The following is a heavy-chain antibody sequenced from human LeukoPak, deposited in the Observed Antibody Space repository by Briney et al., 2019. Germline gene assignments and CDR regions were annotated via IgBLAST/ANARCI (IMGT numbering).Heavy chain of an antibody. CDR2: LYWDDDK. CDR1: GFSLNTRGVG. J-gene: IGHJ4*02. D-gene: IGHD5-24*01. Sequence: ESGPTLLHPTPTLTLTFTFSGFSLNTRGVGVGWIRQPPGKALEWLTLLYWDDDKRYSPSLKSRLTITKDTSKNQVVLTMTNVDPVDTASYVCAHRRGDAYNPFDYWGQGTRVTVSS. V-gene: IGHV2-5*02. CDR3: AHRRGDAYNPFDY.